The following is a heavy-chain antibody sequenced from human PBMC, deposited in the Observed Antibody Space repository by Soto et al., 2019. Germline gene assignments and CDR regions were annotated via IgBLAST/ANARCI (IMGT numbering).Heavy chain of an antibody. V-gene: IGHV3-9*01. CDR3: AASRAYDSSDYSGFHYGMDG. Sequence: EVQLVESGGDLVQPGRSLRLSCAASGFTFDDYAMHWVRQVPGKGLQWVSGLSWNGVTIGYAASVKGRFTISRDNAKKSLYLQMNGLRPDDTALYYCAASRAYDSSDYSGFHYGMDGWGLGTTVAVSS. J-gene: IGHJ6*02. CDR2: LSWNGVTI. CDR1: GFTFDDYA. D-gene: IGHD3-22*01.